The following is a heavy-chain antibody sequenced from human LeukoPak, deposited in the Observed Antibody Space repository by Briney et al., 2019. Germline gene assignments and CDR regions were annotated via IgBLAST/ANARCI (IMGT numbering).Heavy chain of an antibody. J-gene: IGHJ4*02. V-gene: IGHV3-30*03. CDR3: ASSPLTSSGLLDY. CDR1: GFTFSSYG. D-gene: IGHD6-19*01. Sequence: GGSLRLSCAASGFTFSSYGMHWVRQAPGKGLEWVAVISYDGSNKYYADSVKGRFTISRDNSKNTLYLQMNSLRAEDTAVYYCASSPLTSSGLLDYWGQGTLVTVSS. CDR2: ISYDGSNK.